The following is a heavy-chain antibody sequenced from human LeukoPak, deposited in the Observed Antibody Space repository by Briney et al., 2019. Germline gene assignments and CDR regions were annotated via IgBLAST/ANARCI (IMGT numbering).Heavy chain of an antibody. CDR3: ARHSSGWTVDAFDI. J-gene: IGHJ3*02. Sequence: GGSLRLSCAASGFTFSSYAMSWVRQAPGKGLEWVSFISSSLDSSMYYADSVKGRFTISRDNAKNSLYLQMNSLRAEDTAVYYCARHSSGWTVDAFDIWGQGTMVTVSS. CDR2: ISSSLDSSM. D-gene: IGHD6-19*01. CDR1: GFTFSSYA. V-gene: IGHV3-48*01.